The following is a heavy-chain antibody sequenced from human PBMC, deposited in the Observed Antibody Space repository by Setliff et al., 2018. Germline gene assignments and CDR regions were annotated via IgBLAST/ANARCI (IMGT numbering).Heavy chain of an antibody. V-gene: IGHV3-33*08. J-gene: IGHJ6*03. D-gene: IGHD3-22*01. CDR1: GFTFDDYG. Sequence: PGGSLRLSCVASGFTFDDYGMNWVRQAPGKGLEWVSAIDGINKYYADSMKGRFTISRDNSKNTLYPQMNSLRAEDTAVYYCATNPRKGRSGGYYYDDPYYYYMDVWGKGTTVTVSS. CDR2: IDGINK. CDR3: ATNPRKGRSGGYYYDDPYYYYMDV.